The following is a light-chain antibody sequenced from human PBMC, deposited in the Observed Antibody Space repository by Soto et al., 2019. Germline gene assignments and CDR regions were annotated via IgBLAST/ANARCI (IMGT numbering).Light chain of an antibody. Sequence: DIQMTQSPSSLSASVGDRVTITCRASQGISNYVAWFQQKPGKVPNLLIYAASTLQSGVPSRFSGSGSGTHFTLIIINLQPEDVATYYCQKYNCALPLYTFGQGTKLEIK. CDR1: QGISNY. CDR3: QKYNCALPLYT. CDR2: AAS. V-gene: IGKV1-27*01. J-gene: IGKJ2*01.